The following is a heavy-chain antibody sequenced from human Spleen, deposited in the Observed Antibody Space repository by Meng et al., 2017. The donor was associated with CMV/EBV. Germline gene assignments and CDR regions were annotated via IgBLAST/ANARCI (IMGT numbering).Heavy chain of an antibody. J-gene: IGHJ4*02. CDR2: ITGSGYRT. CDR1: GFTSGSYD. V-gene: IGHV3-48*03. Sequence: LSLTCAASGFTSGSYDMSWARQAPGKGLEWVSTITGSGYRTHYADSVKGRFTISRDNAKNSLYLQMNSLRAEDTAVYYCARHRADSWGQGTLVTVSS. CDR3: ARHRADS.